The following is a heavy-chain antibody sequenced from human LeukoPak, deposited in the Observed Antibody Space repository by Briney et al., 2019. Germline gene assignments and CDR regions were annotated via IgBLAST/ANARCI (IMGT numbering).Heavy chain of an antibody. Sequence: SETLSLTCTVSGGSISSSSYYWGWIRQPPGKGLEWIGSIYYSGSTYYNPSLKSRVTISVDISKNQCSLKWRSVTAGDAAVYYCARQGAFDIWGQGTMVTVSS. J-gene: IGHJ3*02. CDR3: ARQGAFDI. V-gene: IGHV4-39*01. CDR1: GGSISSSSYY. CDR2: IYYSGST.